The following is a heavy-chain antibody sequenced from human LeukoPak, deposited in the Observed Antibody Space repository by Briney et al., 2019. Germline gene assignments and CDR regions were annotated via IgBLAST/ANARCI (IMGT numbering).Heavy chain of an antibody. D-gene: IGHD6-19*01. CDR2: ISWNSANT. CDR3: VKEISGWSYFDY. V-gene: IGHV3-9*01. CDR1: GFIFDDYG. J-gene: IGHJ4*02. Sequence: GGSLRLSCAVSGFIFDDYGMHWVRQAPGKGLEWVAGISWNSANTGYADSVKGRFTISRDNAKNSLYLQINSLRPEDTALYYCVKEISGWSYFDYWGQGTLVTVSP.